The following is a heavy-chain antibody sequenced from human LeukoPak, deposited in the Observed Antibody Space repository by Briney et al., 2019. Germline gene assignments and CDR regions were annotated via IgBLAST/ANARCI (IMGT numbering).Heavy chain of an antibody. CDR3: ARLYCSSTSCYRWWFDP. V-gene: IGHV4-59*01. Sequence: PSETLSLTCTVSGGSISSYYWSWIRQPPGKGLEWIGYIYYSGSTNYNPSLKSRVTISVDTSKNQSSLKLSSVTAADTAVYYCARLYCSSTSCYRWWFDPRGQGTLVTVSS. CDR2: IYYSGST. J-gene: IGHJ5*02. CDR1: GGSISSYY. D-gene: IGHD2-2*01.